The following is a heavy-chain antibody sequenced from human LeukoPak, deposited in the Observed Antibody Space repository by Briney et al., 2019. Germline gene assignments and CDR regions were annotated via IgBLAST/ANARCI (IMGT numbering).Heavy chain of an antibody. V-gene: IGHV3-21*01. CDR3: AKCSGGSCYHSDDH. CDR2: ISSGSRYI. CDR1: GFTFSAYS. Sequence: GGSLRLSCAASGFTFSAYSMNWVRQAPGKGLEWVSSISSGSRYIYYADSVKGRFTISRDNTKHSLYLQMNSLRAEDTAVYYCAKCSGGSCYHSDDHWGQGTLVPVST. J-gene: IGHJ5*02. D-gene: IGHD2-15*01.